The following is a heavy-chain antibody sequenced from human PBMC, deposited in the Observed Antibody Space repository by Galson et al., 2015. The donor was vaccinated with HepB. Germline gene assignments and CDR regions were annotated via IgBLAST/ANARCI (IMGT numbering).Heavy chain of an antibody. CDR2: INPSGGST. Sequence: KVSCKASGYTFTFYYMHWVRQAPGQGLEWMGIINPSGGSTNYAQKFQGRVTMTRDTSTSTVYMELSSLRSDDTAVYYCARGPVRGTAAAATPFEYWGQGTLVTVSS. D-gene: IGHD6-13*01. CDR3: ARGPVRGTAAAATPFEY. CDR1: GYTFTFYY. V-gene: IGHV1-46*01. J-gene: IGHJ4*02.